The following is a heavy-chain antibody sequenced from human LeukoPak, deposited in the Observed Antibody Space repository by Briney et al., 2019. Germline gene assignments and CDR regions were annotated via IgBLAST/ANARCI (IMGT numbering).Heavy chain of an antibody. CDR1: GRTFTGYY. D-gene: IGHD4-17*01. J-gene: IGHJ4*02. CDR2: INPNSGGT. CDR3: ARGATVTPTAHFDY. V-gene: IGHV1-2*02. Sequence: ASVKVSCKASGRTFTGYYMHWVRQAPGQGLEWMGWINPNSGGTNYAQKFQGRVTMTRDTSISTAYMELSRLRSDDTAVYYCARGATVTPTAHFDYWGQGTLVTVSS.